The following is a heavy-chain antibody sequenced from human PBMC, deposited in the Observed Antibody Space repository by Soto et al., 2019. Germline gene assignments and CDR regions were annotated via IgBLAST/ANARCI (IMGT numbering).Heavy chain of an antibody. Sequence: HTLSLTCAMSGESVSNNSGAWNWIKQSPSRGLEWLGRTYYRSRWYSDYAGSVKSRITINADTSKNQFSLHLNSVTPQDTAVHYCAGGPSPLAYWGRGTVVTVSS. CDR2: TYYRSRWYS. CDR3: AGGPSPLAY. CDR1: GESVSNNSGA. V-gene: IGHV6-1*01. D-gene: IGHD6-6*01. J-gene: IGHJ4*02.